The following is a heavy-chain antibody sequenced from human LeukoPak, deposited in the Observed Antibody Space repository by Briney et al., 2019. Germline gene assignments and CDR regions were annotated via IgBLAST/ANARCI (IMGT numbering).Heavy chain of an antibody. CDR2: ISYDGSNK. D-gene: IGHD5-18*01. J-gene: IGHJ4*02. Sequence: GGSLRLSCAASGFTFSSYAMHWVRQAPGKGLEWVAVISYDGSNKYYADSVKGRFTISRDNSKNTLYLQMNSLRAEDTAVYYCARDNGDTAMDYWGQGTLVTVSS. CDR3: ARDNGDTAMDY. V-gene: IGHV3-30-3*01. CDR1: GFTFSSYA.